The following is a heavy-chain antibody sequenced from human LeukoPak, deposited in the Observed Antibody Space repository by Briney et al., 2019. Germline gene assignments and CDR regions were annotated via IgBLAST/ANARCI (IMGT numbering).Heavy chain of an antibody. CDR2: INHSGST. Sequence: SETLSLTCAVYGGSFSGYYRSWIRQPPGKGLEWIGEINHSGSTNYNPSLKSRVTISVDTSKNQFSLKLSSVTAADTAVYYCARRAPITMVRGVMLKKTPSYYFDYWGQGTLVTVSS. V-gene: IGHV4-34*01. D-gene: IGHD3-10*01. CDR3: ARRAPITMVRGVMLKKTPSYYFDY. J-gene: IGHJ4*02. CDR1: GGSFSGYY.